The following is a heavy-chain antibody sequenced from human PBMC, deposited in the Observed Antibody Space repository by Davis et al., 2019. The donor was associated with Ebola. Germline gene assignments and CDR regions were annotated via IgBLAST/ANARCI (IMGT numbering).Heavy chain of an antibody. Sequence: ASVKVSCKASGYTFTNYYMHWVRQARGQGLEWVGMINPNEGRTIYAQKFQGRVTVTRDTSTTTVYMDLSSLRSEDTALYYCTTPGGQDSGYDVFVIWGQGTMVTVSS. V-gene: IGHV1-46*03. D-gene: IGHD5-12*01. J-gene: IGHJ3*02. CDR1: GYTFTNYY. CDR3: TTPGGQDSGYDVFVI. CDR2: INPNEGRT.